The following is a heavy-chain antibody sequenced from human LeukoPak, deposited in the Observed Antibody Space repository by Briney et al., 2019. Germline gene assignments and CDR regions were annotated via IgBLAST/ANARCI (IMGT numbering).Heavy chain of an antibody. CDR3: VRDSGWFHFDY. V-gene: IGHV3-7*03. J-gene: IGHJ4*02. CDR2: IKEDGSAE. D-gene: IGHD6-19*01. Sequence: PGGSLRLSCAASGFAFSSHAVTWVRQAPGKGLEWVAHIKEDGSAENYVDSVKGRFSISRDNAKNSLYLQMNSLRVEDTAVYYCVRDSGWFHFDYWGQGILVTVSP. CDR1: GFAFSSHA.